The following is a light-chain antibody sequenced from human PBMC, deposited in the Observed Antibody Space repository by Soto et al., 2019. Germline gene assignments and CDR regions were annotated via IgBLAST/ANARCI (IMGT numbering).Light chain of an antibody. V-gene: IGKV3-15*01. CDR3: QQYYDWPIT. J-gene: IGKJ5*01. Sequence: EIVLTQSAGTLSLSPGERATLSCRASQSISNLLAWYQQKPGQAPRLLIYGASTRATGFPDRFSGSGSGTEFTLTISSLHSEDFAVYYCQQYYDWPITFGQRTRLEIK. CDR2: GAS. CDR1: QSISNL.